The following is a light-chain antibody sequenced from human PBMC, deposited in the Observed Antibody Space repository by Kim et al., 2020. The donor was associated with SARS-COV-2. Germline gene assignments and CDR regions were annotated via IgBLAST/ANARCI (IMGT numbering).Light chain of an antibody. CDR1: QGISSY. CDR2: AAS. CDR3: QQLNSYPPFT. V-gene: IGKV1-9*01. Sequence: SVGDRATMTCRASQGISSYLDWYQQKPGQAPKLLIYAASALQSGVPSRFSGSGSGTDFTLTISSLQPEDVATYYCQQLNSYPPFTFGPGTKVDIK. J-gene: IGKJ3*01.